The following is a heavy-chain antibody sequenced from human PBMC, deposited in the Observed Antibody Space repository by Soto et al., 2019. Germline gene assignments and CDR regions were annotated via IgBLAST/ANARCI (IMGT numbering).Heavy chain of an antibody. CDR3: ARAVVVTAIPGAPWFDP. J-gene: IGHJ5*02. Sequence: PGESLKISCKGSGYSFTSYWIGWVRQMPGKGLEWMGIIYPGDSDTRYSPSFQGQVTVSADKSISTAYLQWSSLKASDTAMYYCARAVVVTAIPGAPWFDPWGQGTLVTVSS. CDR1: GYSFTSYW. V-gene: IGHV5-51*01. CDR2: IYPGDSDT. D-gene: IGHD2-21*02.